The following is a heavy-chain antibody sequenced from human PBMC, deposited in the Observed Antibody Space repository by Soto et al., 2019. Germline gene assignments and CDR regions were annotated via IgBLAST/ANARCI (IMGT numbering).Heavy chain of an antibody. J-gene: IGHJ6*02. D-gene: IGHD6-19*01. CDR1: GYTFTAYY. CDR2: INPTSGGT. V-gene: IGHV1-2*02. CDR3: ARSLTVTGQYYSGMDV. Sequence: GASVKVSCKASGYTFTAYYIHWVRQAPGQGLEWMGWINPTSGGTIYAQRFQGRVTMTRDTSISTAYMDLSRLRSDDTAFYYCARSLTVTGQYYSGMDVWGQGTTVTVSS.